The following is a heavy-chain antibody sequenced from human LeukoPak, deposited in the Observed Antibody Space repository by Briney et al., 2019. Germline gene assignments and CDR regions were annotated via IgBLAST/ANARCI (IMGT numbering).Heavy chain of an antibody. V-gene: IGHV3-21*01. Sequence: GGSLRLSCAASGFTFDDYAMSWVRQAPGKGLEWVSSISRSSNYIYYADSVKGRFTISRDNAKNSLYLQMNSLRAEDTAVYYCARDIGGSSWDYYYYGMDVWGQGTTVTVSS. CDR2: ISRSSNYI. J-gene: IGHJ6*02. D-gene: IGHD6-13*01. CDR3: ARDIGGSSWDYYYYGMDV. CDR1: GFTFDDYA.